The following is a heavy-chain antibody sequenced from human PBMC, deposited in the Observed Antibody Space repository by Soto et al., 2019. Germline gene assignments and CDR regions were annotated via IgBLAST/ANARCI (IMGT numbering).Heavy chain of an antibody. CDR3: AREWANNSVIGGVTYPYYPGMDV. CDR1: GYSFTTYY. Sequence: QVQLVQSGAEVKKPGASVKVSCKASGYSFTTYYIQWVRHAPGHGPEWLGIINPSSGTTRYAQNLEGRVILTRDTCMSTVDMELTGMRFEESAVYYCAREWANNSVIGGVTYPYYPGMDVWGQGTTVTVSS. CDR2: INPSSGTT. J-gene: IGHJ6*02. V-gene: IGHV1-46*04. D-gene: IGHD3-16*01.